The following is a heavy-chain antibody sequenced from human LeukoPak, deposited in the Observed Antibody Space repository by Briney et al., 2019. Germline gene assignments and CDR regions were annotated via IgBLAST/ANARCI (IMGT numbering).Heavy chain of an antibody. Sequence: SVKVSCKASGYTFTSYAISWVRQAPGQGLEWMGRIIPILGIANYAQKFQGRVTITADKSTSTAYMELSSLRSEDTAVYYCARERRYDFWSGYWYSDVWGQGTTVTVSS. CDR1: GYTFTSYA. J-gene: IGHJ6*02. V-gene: IGHV1-69*04. D-gene: IGHD3-3*01. CDR3: ARERRYDFWSGYWYSDV. CDR2: IIPILGIA.